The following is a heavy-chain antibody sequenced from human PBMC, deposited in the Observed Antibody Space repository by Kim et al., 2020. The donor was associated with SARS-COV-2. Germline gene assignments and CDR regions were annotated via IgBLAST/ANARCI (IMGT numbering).Heavy chain of an antibody. J-gene: IGHJ3*02. CDR1: GYSISSGYY. D-gene: IGHD6-13*01. CDR2: IYHSGST. Sequence: SETLSLTCTVSGYSISSGYYWGWIRQPPGKGLEWIGSIYHSGSTYYNPSLKSRVTVSVDTSKNQFSLKLSSVTAADTAVYYCARESAGIAAAGAEPYDAFDNW. V-gene: IGHV4-38-2*02. CDR3: ARESAGIAAAGAEPYDAFDN.